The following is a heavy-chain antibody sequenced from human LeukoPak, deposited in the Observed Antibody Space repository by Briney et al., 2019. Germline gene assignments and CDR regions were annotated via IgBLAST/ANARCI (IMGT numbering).Heavy chain of an antibody. V-gene: IGHV3-30*02. D-gene: IGHD3-10*01. Sequence: PGRTLRLSRAASGLTFRSFGMHWVPEAPSKGLEWGAFLRYDGSNKYCADSVKSLFAISRDNSKNTLYLQMNSLRGEDTAVYYCAKDRYYGAGSYSNLFDYWGQGTLVTVSS. J-gene: IGHJ4*02. CDR2: LRYDGSNK. CDR3: AKDRYYGAGSYSNLFDY. CDR1: GLTFRSFG.